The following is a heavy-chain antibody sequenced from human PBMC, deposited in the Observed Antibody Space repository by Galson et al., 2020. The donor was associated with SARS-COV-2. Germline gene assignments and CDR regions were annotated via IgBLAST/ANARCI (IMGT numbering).Heavy chain of an antibody. V-gene: IGHV3-30*01. CDR2: IAYDGVNK. CDR1: EFTFSSFA. J-gene: IGHJ3*02. Sequence: SCAASEFTFSSFAMHWVRQAPGMGLEWVALIAYDGVNKFYADSVKGRFTISRDNSKSTLYLQMNSLRPEDTAVYYCARDETRAFGIWGQGTRVAVSS. CDR3: ARDETRAFGI.